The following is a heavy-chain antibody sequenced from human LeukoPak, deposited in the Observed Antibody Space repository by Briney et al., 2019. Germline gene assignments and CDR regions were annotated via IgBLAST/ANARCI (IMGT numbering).Heavy chain of an antibody. D-gene: IGHD4-17*01. CDR1: GFTFSSYA. V-gene: IGHV3-30*04. J-gene: IGHJ4*02. Sequence: PGGSLRLSCAASGFTFSSYAMHWVRQAPGKGLEWVVVISYDGSNKYYADSVKGRFTISRDNSKNTLYLQMNSLRAEDTAVYYCASDGANYYGDYGVCDYWGQGTLVTVSS. CDR3: ASDGANYYGDYGVCDY. CDR2: ISYDGSNK.